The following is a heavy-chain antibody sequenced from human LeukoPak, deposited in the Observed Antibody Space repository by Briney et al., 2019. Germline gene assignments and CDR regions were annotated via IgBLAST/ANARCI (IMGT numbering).Heavy chain of an antibody. CDR1: GGSISSSSYY. CDR2: IYYSGST. CDR3: ARHPWFDP. V-gene: IGHV4-39*01. J-gene: IGHJ5*02. Sequence: SETLSLTCTVSGGSISSSSYYWGWIRQPPGKGLEWIGSIYYSGSTYYNPSLKSRVTISVDTSKNQFSLKLGSVTAADTAVYYCARHPWFDPWGQGTLVTVSS.